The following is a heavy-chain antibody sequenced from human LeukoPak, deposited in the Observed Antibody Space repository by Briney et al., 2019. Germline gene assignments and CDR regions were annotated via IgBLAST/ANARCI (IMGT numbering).Heavy chain of an antibody. CDR3: ARDNSVGDIAWWFDP. D-gene: IGHD3-16*02. CDR1: GYTFTNYY. Sequence: ASVKVSCKASGYTFTNYYIHWVRQAPGQGLECMGIINPSGGSTSYAQKFQGRVSMTRDMSTSTVYMELSSLRSEDTAAYYCARDNSVGDIAWWFDPWGQGTLVTVSS. CDR2: INPSGGST. V-gene: IGHV1-46*01. J-gene: IGHJ5*02.